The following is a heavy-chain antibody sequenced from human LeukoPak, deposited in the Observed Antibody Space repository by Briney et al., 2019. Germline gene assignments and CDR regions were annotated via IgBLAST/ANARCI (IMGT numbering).Heavy chain of an antibody. Sequence: SETLSLTCTVSGGSISRSGYYWGWIRQTPGKGLEWIGSIYYSGSTYYKSSLKSRVTISVDTFKNQFSLKLSSVTAADTAVYYCARVLTTVTSYYYYYYYMDVWGKGTTVTVSS. V-gene: IGHV4-39*07. CDR2: IYYSGST. D-gene: IGHD4-17*01. CDR3: ARVLTTVTSYYYYYYYMDV. CDR1: GGSISRSGYY. J-gene: IGHJ6*03.